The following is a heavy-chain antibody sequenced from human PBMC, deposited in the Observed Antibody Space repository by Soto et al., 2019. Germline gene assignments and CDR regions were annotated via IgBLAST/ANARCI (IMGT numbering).Heavy chain of an antibody. V-gene: IGHV3-66*04. CDR3: ASHRPEDSSPIQPAAPRTTIYSGMDV. Sequence: GGSLRLSCAASGFTVSSNYMSWVRQAPGKGLEWVSVIYSGGSTYYADSVKGRFTISRDNSKNTLYLQMNSLRAEDTAVYYCASHRPEDSSPIQPAAPRTTIYSGMDVWGKGNTVTFS. CDR1: GFTVSSNY. CDR2: IYSGGST. D-gene: IGHD2-2*01. J-gene: IGHJ6*04.